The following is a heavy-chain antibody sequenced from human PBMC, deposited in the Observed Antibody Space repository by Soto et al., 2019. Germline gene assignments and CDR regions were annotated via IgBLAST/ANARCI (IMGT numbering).Heavy chain of an antibody. CDR3: AKAVPPFVVVTASDY. J-gene: IGHJ4*02. Sequence: PGGSLRLSCAASGFTFRDFGMHWVRQAPGKGLEWVAVISYDGTNKYYADSVKGRFTIPRDNSENTLYLQINSLRAEDTAVYYCAKAVPPFVVVTASDYWGQGTLVTVSS. V-gene: IGHV3-30*18. D-gene: IGHD2-21*02. CDR1: GFTFRDFG. CDR2: ISYDGTNK.